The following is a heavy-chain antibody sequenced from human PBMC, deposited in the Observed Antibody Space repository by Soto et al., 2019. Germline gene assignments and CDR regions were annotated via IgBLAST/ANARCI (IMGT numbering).Heavy chain of an antibody. CDR1: GFTFGSYS. Sequence: EVQLVESGGGLVQPGGSLRLSCAASGFTFGSYSMNWVRQAPGKGLEWVSFILSSSGVIYYADSVKGRFTISRDNAKNSMYLQMNFLRAEDSAVSSCARVLCAPLVATARPYCLDVWGKGTTVSVSS. CDR2: ILSSSGVI. D-gene: IGHD2-15*01. J-gene: IGHJ6*04. V-gene: IGHV3-48*01. CDR3: ARVLCAPLVATARPYCLDV.